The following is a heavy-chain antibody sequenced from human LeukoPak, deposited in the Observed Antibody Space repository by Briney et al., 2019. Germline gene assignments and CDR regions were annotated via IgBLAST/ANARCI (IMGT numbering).Heavy chain of an antibody. J-gene: IGHJ4*02. CDR1: GGSVSSGSYY. Sequence: SETLSLTCTVSGGSVSSGSYYWSWLRQPPGKGLEWIGYIYYSGSTNYNPSLKSRVTISVDTSKNQFSLKLSSVTAADTAVYYCASVDYWGQGTLVTVSS. CDR2: IYYSGST. CDR3: ASVDY. V-gene: IGHV4-61*01.